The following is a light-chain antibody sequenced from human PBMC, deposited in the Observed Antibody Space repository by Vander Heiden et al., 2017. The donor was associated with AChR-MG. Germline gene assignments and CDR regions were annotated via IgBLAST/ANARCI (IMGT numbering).Light chain of an antibody. Sequence: QSALTQPAPVSGSPGQSITPSCTGTSSDVGGYSYVSWYQQHPGKAPELMIYDVSNRPSGVSNRFSGCKSGNTASLTISGLQAEDEADYYCSSYTSSSTLEVVFGGGTKLT. CDR2: DVS. CDR1: SSDVGGYSY. CDR3: SSYTSSSTLEVV. J-gene: IGLJ2*01. V-gene: IGLV2-14*03.